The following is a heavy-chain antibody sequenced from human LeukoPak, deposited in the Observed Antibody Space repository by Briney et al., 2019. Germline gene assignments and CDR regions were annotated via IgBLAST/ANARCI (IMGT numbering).Heavy chain of an antibody. V-gene: IGHV3-23*01. D-gene: IGHD3-10*01. J-gene: IGHJ4*02. CDR3: AKCSYYSSGSYYEYFDY. CDR2: ISGSGGST. CDR1: GFTFSSYA. Sequence: QSGGSLRLSCAASGFTFSSYAMSWVRQAPGKGLEWVSAISGSGGSTYYADSVKGRFTISRDNSKNTLYLQMNSLRAEDTAVYYCAKCSYYSSGSYYEYFDYWGQGTLVTGSS.